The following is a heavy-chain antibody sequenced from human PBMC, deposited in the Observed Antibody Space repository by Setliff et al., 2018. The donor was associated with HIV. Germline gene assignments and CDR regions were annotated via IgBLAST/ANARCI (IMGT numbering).Heavy chain of an antibody. J-gene: IGHJ4*02. CDR2: VATNGGST. V-gene: IGHV3-23*01. CDR3: AKDRVGATNYYFDY. Sequence: PGGSLRLSCAVSGFTFSNSAMSWVRQAPGKGLEWVSFVATNGGSTYYAASVQGRFTISSDNSKSVVYLQMNSLRAEDTALYYCAKDRVGATNYYFDYWGQGTLVTVSS. CDR1: GFTFSNSA. D-gene: IGHD1-26*01.